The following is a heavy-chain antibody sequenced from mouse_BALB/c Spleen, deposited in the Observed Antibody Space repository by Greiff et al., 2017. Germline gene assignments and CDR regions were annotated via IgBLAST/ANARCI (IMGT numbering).Heavy chain of an antibody. J-gene: IGHJ2*01. D-gene: IGHD2-12*01. CDR2: ISSGGSYT. Sequence: DVKLVESGGGLVKPGGSLKLSCAASGFTFSSYAMSWVRQTPEKRLEWVATISSGGSYTYYPDSVKGRFTISRDNAKNTLYLQMSSLRSEDTAMYYCARHVDVTYYFDYWGQGTTLTVSS. V-gene: IGHV5-9-3*01. CDR1: GFTFSSYA. CDR3: ARHVDVTYYFDY.